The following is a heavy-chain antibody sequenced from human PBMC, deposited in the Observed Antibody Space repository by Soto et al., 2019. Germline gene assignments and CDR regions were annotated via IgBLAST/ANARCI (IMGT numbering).Heavy chain of an antibody. J-gene: IGHJ6*02. D-gene: IGHD2-15*01. CDR2: TYYRSKWYN. CDR3: AREGYCSGGSCYSPDYYYYGMDV. CDR1: GVSVSSNSAA. V-gene: IGHV6-1*01. Sequence: PSQTLSLTCAISGVSVSSNSAAWNWIRQSPSRGLEWLGRTYYRSKWYNDYAVSVKSRITINPDTSKNQFSLQLNSVTPEDTAVYYCAREGYCSGGSCYSPDYYYYGMDVWGQGTTVTVSS.